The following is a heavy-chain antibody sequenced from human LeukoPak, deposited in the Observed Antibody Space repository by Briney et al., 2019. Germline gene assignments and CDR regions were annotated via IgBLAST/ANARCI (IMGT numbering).Heavy chain of an antibody. D-gene: IGHD1-26*01. CDR2: ISGSGDST. Sequence: SGGSLRLSCAASGFTFGNYAMGWVRLAPGKGLEWVSTISGSGDSTYYADSVKDRFAIFRDNSKSTLHLQMNSLRAEDTAVYYCAKHTWGSTASFDYWGQGTLVTVSS. J-gene: IGHJ4*02. CDR1: GFTFGNYA. V-gene: IGHV3-23*01. CDR3: AKHTWGSTASFDY.